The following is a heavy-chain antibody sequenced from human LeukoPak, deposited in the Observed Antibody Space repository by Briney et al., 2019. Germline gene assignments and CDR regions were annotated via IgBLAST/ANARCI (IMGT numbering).Heavy chain of an antibody. CDR1: GYTFTGYY. J-gene: IGHJ4*02. V-gene: IGHV1-2*02. Sequence: ASVKVSCKASGYTFTGYYMHWVRQAPGQGLEWMGWINPNSGGTNYAQKFQGRVTMTRDTSISTAYMELSRLRSDDTAVYYCARDKEFLLLWFGEPQYYFDYWGQGTLVTVSS. D-gene: IGHD3-10*01. CDR2: INPNSGGT. CDR3: ARDKEFLLLWFGEPQYYFDY.